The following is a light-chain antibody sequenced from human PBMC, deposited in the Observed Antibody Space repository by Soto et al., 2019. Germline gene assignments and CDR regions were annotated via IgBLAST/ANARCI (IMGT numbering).Light chain of an antibody. CDR2: GVK. Sequence: QSALTQPASVSGSPGQSITISCTGSGRDIGAYDYVSWYQQHPGKAPKLIIYGVKNRPSGVSNRFSASKSAFTASLTISGLQTEDEADYYCAAWDASLSACVFGNGTKLTVL. CDR1: GRDIGAYDY. V-gene: IGLV2-14*01. CDR3: AAWDASLSACV. J-gene: IGLJ1*01.